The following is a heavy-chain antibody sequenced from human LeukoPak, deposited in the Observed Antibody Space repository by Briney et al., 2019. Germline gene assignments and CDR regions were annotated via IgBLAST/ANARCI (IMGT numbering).Heavy chain of an antibody. V-gene: IGHV3-23*01. J-gene: IGHJ4*02. CDR2: ISTGGGGT. CDR1: GFIFSNNA. Sequence: PGGSLRLSCAASGFIFSNNAMSWVRQAPGKGLEWVSTISTGGGGTYYADSVKGRFTISRDTSKNTLYLQMSSLRAEDTAVYYCAKDFDAGGTTMVLDYWGQGTLVTVSS. D-gene: IGHD5-18*01. CDR3: AKDFDAGGTTMVLDY.